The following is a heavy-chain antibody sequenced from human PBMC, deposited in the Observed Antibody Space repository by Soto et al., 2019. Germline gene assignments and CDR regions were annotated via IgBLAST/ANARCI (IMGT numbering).Heavy chain of an antibody. CDR2: ISHSGNTR. J-gene: IGHJ4*02. CDR3: AREDRYQGAFDF. Sequence: EVHLVESGGGPVQPGGSLRLSCVASGYTFIDYDMNWVRQAPGKGLEWVAYISHSGNTRNYADSVKGRFTISRDDSKNSLYLQMNSLRVEDMAVYYCAREDRYQGAFDFWGRGALVPVSP. CDR1: GYTFIDYD. D-gene: IGHD2-21*01. V-gene: IGHV3-48*03.